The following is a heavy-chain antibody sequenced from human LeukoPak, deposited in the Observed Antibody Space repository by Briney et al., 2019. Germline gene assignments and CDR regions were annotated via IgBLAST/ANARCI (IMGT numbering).Heavy chain of an antibody. J-gene: IGHJ4*02. D-gene: IGHD4-17*01. CDR1: GFTFSRYW. V-gene: IGHV3-74*01. CDR2: INSDGSST. CDR3: AREAVGDGDHADY. Sequence: PGGSLRLSCAASGFTFSRYWMHWVRQAPGKGLVWVSRINSDGSSTSYADSVKGRFTISRDNAKNTLYLQMNSLRAEDTAVYYCAREAVGDGDHADYWGQGTLVTVSS.